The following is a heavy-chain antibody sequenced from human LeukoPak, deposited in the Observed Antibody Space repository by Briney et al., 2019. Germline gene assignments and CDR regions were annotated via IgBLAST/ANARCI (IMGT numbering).Heavy chain of an antibody. D-gene: IGHD4-17*01. CDR2: IIPIFGTA. Sequence: EASVKVSCTASGGTFSSYAISWVRQAPGQGLEWMGGIIPIFGTANYAQKFQGRVMITADKSTSTAYMYLRSLRSEDTAVYYCARGPFYHSGDYYYDYYMDAWGKGTTVTISS. CDR1: GGTFSSYA. CDR3: ARGPFYHSGDYYYDYYMDA. V-gene: IGHV1-69*06. J-gene: IGHJ6*03.